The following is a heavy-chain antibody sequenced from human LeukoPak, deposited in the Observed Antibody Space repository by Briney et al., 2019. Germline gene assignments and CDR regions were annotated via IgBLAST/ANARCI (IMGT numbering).Heavy chain of an antibody. CDR1: GYTFTSYG. J-gene: IGHJ3*02. D-gene: IGHD6-13*01. Sequence: ASVKVSCKASGYTFTSYGISWVRQAPGQGLEWMGWISAYNGNTNYAQKFQGRVTMTRDTSISTAYMELSRLRSDDTAVYYCARKAAGGAFDIWGQGTMVTVSS. CDR2: ISAYNGNT. CDR3: ARKAAGGAFDI. V-gene: IGHV1-18*01.